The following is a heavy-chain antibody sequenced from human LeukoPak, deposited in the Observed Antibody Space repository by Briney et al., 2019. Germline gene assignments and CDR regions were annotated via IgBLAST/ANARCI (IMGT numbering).Heavy chain of an antibody. CDR1: GFTFSNYG. D-gene: IGHD6-13*01. CDR3: ARVGYSSSWYGGLDY. V-gene: IGHV3-33*01. Sequence: RGSLRLSCAASGFTFSNYGMHWVRQAPGKGLEWVAVIWYDGSNKYYADSVKGRFTISRDQSQNTLYLQMNSLRAEDTAVYYCARVGYSSSWYGGLDYWGQGTLVTVSS. J-gene: IGHJ4*02. CDR2: IWYDGSNK.